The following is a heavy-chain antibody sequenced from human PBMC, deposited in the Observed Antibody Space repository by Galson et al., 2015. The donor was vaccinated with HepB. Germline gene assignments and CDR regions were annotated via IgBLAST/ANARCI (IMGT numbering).Heavy chain of an antibody. V-gene: IGHV3-48*02. D-gene: IGHD2/OR15-2a*01. CDR3: ARSPLLPYSYSTYYFDY. CDR1: GFTFSIYI. CDR2: ISSSSSTI. Sequence: SLRLSCAASGFTFSIYIMNWVRQAPGKGLEWVSYISSSSSTIYYADSVKGRFTISRDNAKNSLYLQMNSLRDEDTAVYYCARSPLLPYSYSTYYFDYWGQGTLVTVSS. J-gene: IGHJ4*02.